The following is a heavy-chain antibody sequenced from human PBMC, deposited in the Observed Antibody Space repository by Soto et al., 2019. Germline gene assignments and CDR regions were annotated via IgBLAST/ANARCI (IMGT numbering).Heavy chain of an antibody. CDR2: IYTDDNT. J-gene: IGHJ4*02. V-gene: IGHV3-53*02. Sequence: EVQVVETGGGLIQPGGSLRLTCAASGFSVTRNYMTWVRQAPGKGLEWVSVIYTDDNTYYADSVKGRFTISRYKSKNTLYLQMNSLRAQDTAVYYCATSSGWYCFDYWGQGTLVTVSS. CDR3: ATSSGWYCFDY. CDR1: GFSVTRNY. D-gene: IGHD6-19*01.